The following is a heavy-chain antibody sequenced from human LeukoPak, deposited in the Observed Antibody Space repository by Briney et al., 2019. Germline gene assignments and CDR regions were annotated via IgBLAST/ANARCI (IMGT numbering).Heavy chain of an antibody. J-gene: IGHJ3*02. CDR3: ARGGSYLSAFDI. Sequence: PGGSLRLSCAASEFSVGSNYMTWVRQAPGKGLEWVSLIYSGGSTYCADSVKGRFTISRDNSKNTLYLQMNSLRAEDTAVYYCARGGSYLSAFDIWGQGTMVTVSS. V-gene: IGHV3-66*01. CDR1: EFSVGSNY. CDR2: IYSGGST. D-gene: IGHD1-26*01.